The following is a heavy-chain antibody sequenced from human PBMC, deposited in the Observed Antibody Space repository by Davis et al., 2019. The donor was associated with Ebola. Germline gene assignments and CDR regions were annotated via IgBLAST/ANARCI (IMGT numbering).Heavy chain of an antibody. CDR2: ISSSSSTI. CDR3: ARGLFLSGSYEGGYYFDY. Sequence: GGSLRLSCAASGFTFSSYTMNWVRQAPGKGLEWVSYISSSSSTIYYADSVKGRFTISRDNAKNSLYLQMNSLRDEDTAVYYCARGLFLSGSYEGGYYFDYWGQGTLVTVSS. D-gene: IGHD1-26*01. J-gene: IGHJ4*02. V-gene: IGHV3-48*02. CDR1: GFTFSSYT.